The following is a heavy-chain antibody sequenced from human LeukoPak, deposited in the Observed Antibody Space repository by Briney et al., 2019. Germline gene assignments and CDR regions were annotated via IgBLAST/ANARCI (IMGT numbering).Heavy chain of an antibody. CDR1: GGSISSGGYS. J-gene: IGHJ4*02. CDR2: IYHSGST. V-gene: IGHV4-30-2*01. D-gene: IGHD3-22*01. Sequence: PSQTLSLTCAVSGGSISSGGYSWNWIRQPPGKGLEWIGYIYHSGSTYYNPSLKSRVTISVDRSKNQFSLKLSSVTAADTAVYYCASSLSRYYYDSSGYAFDYWGQGTLVTVSS. CDR3: ASSLSRYYYDSSGYAFDY.